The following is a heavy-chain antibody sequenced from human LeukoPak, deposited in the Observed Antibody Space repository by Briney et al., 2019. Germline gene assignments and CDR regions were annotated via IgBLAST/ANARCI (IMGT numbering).Heavy chain of an antibody. V-gene: IGHV3-49*03. CDR1: GFTFGDYA. D-gene: IGHD3-10*01. CDR3: TGNYYGSGSYADFDY. J-gene: IGHJ4*02. CDR2: IRSKAYGGTT. Sequence: GGSLRLSCTASGFTFGDYAMSWFRQAPGKGLEWVGFIRSKAYGGTTEYAASVKGGFTISRDDSKSIAYLQMNSLKTEDTAVYYCTGNYYGSGSYADFDYWGQGTLVTVSS.